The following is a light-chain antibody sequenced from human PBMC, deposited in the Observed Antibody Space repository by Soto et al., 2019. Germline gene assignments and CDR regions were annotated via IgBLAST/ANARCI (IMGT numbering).Light chain of an antibody. CDR1: SGSIASNF. CDR2: EDN. V-gene: IGLV6-57*04. CDR3: QSYDSSNEVV. Sequence: NFMLTQLHSVSESPGKTVTISCTRSSGSIASNFVQWYQQRPGSAPSTVIYEDNQRPSGVPDRFSGSIDSSSNSASLTISGLKTEDEADYYCQSYDSSNEVVFGGGTQLTVL. J-gene: IGLJ7*01.